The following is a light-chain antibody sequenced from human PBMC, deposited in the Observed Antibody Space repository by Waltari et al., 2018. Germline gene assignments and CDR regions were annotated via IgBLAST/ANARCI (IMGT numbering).Light chain of an antibody. V-gene: IGKV3-20*01. CDR1: QSVTNNY. J-gene: IGKJ1*01. CDR3: LQSGTSPWT. Sequence: IVLTQSPGTLSLSPGERATLSCRASQSVTNNYLVWYQQKPGQAPRLLIYAASSRASGIPNRFSGSGSGTDCSLTITRLEPEDFAVYYCLQSGTSPWTFGQGTKVDIK. CDR2: AAS.